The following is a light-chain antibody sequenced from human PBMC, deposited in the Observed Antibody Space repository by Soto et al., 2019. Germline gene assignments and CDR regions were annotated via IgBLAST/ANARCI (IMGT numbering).Light chain of an antibody. V-gene: IGKV1-5*01. CDR2: DAS. Sequence: DIQMTQSPSTLSASVGDRVTITCRASQSIRTLLAWYQQTPGKAPKLLIYDASTLESGVPSRFSGSGSGTEFTLTISSLQPDDFAIYYCQQYDDYSWTFGQGTKV. J-gene: IGKJ1*01. CDR3: QQYDDYSWT. CDR1: QSIRTL.